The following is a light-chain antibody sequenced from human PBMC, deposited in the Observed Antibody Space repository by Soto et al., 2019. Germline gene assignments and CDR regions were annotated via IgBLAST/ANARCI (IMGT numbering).Light chain of an antibody. CDR3: QTYDTSLRGYV. J-gene: IGLJ1*01. CDR1: SSNIGAGYD. CDR2: GNS. V-gene: IGLV1-40*01. Sequence: QSVLTQPPSVSGAPGQRVTISCTGSSSNIGAGYDVHWYQQLPGTAPKLLIYGNSNRPSGVPDRFSGSESGTSASLAITGLRSEDEADYYCQTYDTSLRGYVFGSGTKVTVL.